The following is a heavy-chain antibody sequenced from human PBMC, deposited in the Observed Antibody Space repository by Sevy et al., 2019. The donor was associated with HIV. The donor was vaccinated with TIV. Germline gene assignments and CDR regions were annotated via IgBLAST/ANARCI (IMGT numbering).Heavy chain of an antibody. D-gene: IGHD1-26*01. V-gene: IGHV3-30*02. Sequence: GVSLRLSCAASGFTFSTYGMHWVRQAPGKGLEWVAFIRYDGSKKYYVDSAKGRFTISRDNSKNTLYLQMNSLRAEDTAVYYCAKDGGGNYPDAFDIWGQGTMVTVSS. J-gene: IGHJ3*02. CDR1: GFTFSTYG. CDR2: IRYDGSKK. CDR3: AKDGGGNYPDAFDI.